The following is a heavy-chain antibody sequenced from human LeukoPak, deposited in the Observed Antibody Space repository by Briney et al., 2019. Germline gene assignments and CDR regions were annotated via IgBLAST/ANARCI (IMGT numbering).Heavy chain of an antibody. J-gene: IGHJ4*02. D-gene: IGHD3-10*01. Sequence: SETLSLTCTVSGGSISSSSYYWGWIRQPPGKGLEWIGSIYYSGSTYYNPSLKRRVTISVDTSKNQFSLKLSSVTAADTAVYYCARRSRVMVRGVIGRAFDYWGQGTLVTVSS. CDR1: GGSISSSSYY. V-gene: IGHV4-39*07. CDR2: IYYSGST. CDR3: ARRSRVMVRGVIGRAFDY.